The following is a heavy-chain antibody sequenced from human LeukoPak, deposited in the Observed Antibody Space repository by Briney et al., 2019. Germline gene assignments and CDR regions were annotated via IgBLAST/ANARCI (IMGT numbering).Heavy chain of an antibody. Sequence: GRSLRLSCAASGFTFGSYASHWVRQAPGKGLEWLAIISYDGSNINYVDSLRGRFTISKDDSEKTLYLQMNSLSAEDTAVYYCARSNGYTYGLLDFWGQGALVTVSS. J-gene: IGHJ4*02. CDR3: ARSNGYTYGLLDF. V-gene: IGHV3-30*04. CDR1: GFTFGSYA. D-gene: IGHD5-18*01. CDR2: ISYDGSNI.